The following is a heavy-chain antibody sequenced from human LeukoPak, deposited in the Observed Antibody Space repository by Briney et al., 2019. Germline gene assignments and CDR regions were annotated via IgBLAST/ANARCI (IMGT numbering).Heavy chain of an antibody. Sequence: GGSLRLSCAASGFTFSSYAMSWVRQAPGKGLEWVSAISGSGGSTYYADSVKGRFTISRDNSKNTLYLQMNSLRAEDTAVYYCAKDYYPGDSSGYFLYYFDYWGQGTLVTVSS. CDR2: ISGSGGST. V-gene: IGHV3-23*01. CDR3: AKDYYPGDSSGYFLYYFDY. J-gene: IGHJ4*02. D-gene: IGHD3-22*01. CDR1: GFTFSSYA.